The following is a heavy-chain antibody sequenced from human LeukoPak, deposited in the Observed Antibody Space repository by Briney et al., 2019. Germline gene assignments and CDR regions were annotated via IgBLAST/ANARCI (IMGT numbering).Heavy chain of an antibody. Sequence: SETLSLTCAVYGGSFSGYYWSWIRQPPGEGLEWIGEINHSGSTNYNPSLKSRVTISVDTSKNQFSLKLSSVTAADTAVYYCARGGFGYSYGPYYFDYWGQGTLVTVSS. V-gene: IGHV4-34*01. CDR2: INHSGST. J-gene: IGHJ4*02. D-gene: IGHD5-18*01. CDR1: GGSFSGYY. CDR3: ARGGFGYSYGPYYFDY.